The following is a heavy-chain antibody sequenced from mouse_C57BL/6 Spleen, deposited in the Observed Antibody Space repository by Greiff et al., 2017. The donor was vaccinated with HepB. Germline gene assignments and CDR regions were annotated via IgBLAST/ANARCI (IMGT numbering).Heavy chain of an antibody. Sequence: DVHLVESGGGLVKPGGSLKLSCAASGFTFSDYGMHWVRQAPEKGLEWVAYISSGSSTIYYADTVKGRFTISRDNAKNTLFLQMTSLRSEDTAMYYCARSFITTVVAMDYWGQGTSVTVSS. CDR3: ARSFITTVVAMDY. V-gene: IGHV5-17*01. CDR2: ISSGSSTI. D-gene: IGHD1-1*01. CDR1: GFTFSDYG. J-gene: IGHJ4*01.